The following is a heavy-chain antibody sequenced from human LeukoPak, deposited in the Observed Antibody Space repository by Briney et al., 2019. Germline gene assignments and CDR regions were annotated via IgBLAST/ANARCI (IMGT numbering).Heavy chain of an antibody. CDR3: VRDPFCSWNES. CDR2: ISYDGSNK. CDR1: GFTLSSYV. Sequence: PGECLRLSCAASGFTLSSYVMSWVRQAPGKGLEWVAVISYDGSNKYYAESEKGRFTITSDNYKNTLYLPMNRLRAEDTAVYSCVRDPFCSWNESWGQRTLVTVSS. D-gene: IGHD2-15*01. J-gene: IGHJ4*02. V-gene: IGHV3-30-3*01.